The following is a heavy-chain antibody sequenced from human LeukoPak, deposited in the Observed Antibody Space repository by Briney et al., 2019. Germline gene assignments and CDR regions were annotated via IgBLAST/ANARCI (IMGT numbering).Heavy chain of an antibody. CDR1: GYTFTGYY. Sequence: ASVKVSCKASGYTFTGYYMHWVRQAPGQGLEWMGWINPNSGGTNYAQKFQGRVTMTRDTSISTAYMELSRLRSDDTAVYYCARDLGIVVVVAATGWFDPWGQGTLVTVSS. J-gene: IGHJ5*02. CDR2: INPNSGGT. D-gene: IGHD2-15*01. CDR3: ARDLGIVVVVAATGWFDP. V-gene: IGHV1-2*02.